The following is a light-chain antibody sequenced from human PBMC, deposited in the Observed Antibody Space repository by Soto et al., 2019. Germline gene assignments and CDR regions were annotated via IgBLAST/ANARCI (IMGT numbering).Light chain of an antibody. J-gene: IGLJ3*02. CDR1: SSDVGAYKY. V-gene: IGLV2-8*01. Sequence: QSALTQPPSASGSPGQSVTISCTGTSSDVGAYKYVSWYQQYPGKAPKLMIYAVTKRPSGVPDRFSGSKSGNTASLAVSGLQAEDEADYYCTSYVGNDIRVFVGGTKLPAL. CDR3: TSYVGNDIRV. CDR2: AVT.